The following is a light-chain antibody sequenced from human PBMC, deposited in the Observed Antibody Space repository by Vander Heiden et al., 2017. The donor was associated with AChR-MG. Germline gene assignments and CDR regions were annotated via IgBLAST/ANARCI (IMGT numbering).Light chain of an antibody. CDR1: QSVSSNN. V-gene: IGKV3-20*01. Sequence: EIVLTQSPGTLSLSPGERATLSCRASQSVSSNNLAWYQQKAGQAPRLLIYGASNRVTGIPSKFSGSGYGTDFTLTVSGLEPEDSAVYYCQQYGSSPPYTFGQGTKLEI. CDR2: GAS. CDR3: QQYGSSPPYT. J-gene: IGKJ2*01.